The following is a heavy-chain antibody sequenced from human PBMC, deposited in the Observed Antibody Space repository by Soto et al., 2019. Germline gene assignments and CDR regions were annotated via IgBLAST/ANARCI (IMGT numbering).Heavy chain of an antibody. CDR3: AKDSDYGDPFDY. Sequence: VQLLESGGDLVQPGGSLRLSCAASGFVFSNYAVNWVRQAPGRGLEWVSVISDRGTRTFYADSVKGRFTISKDNFGNTAYLQMTSLRAEDTAVYYCAKDSDYGDPFDYWGQGTQVTVSS. J-gene: IGHJ4*02. V-gene: IGHV3-23*01. CDR1: GFVFSNYA. D-gene: IGHD4-17*01. CDR2: ISDRGTRT.